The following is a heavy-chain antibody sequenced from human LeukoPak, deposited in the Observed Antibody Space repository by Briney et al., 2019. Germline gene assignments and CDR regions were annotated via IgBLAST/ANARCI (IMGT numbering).Heavy chain of an antibody. J-gene: IGHJ3*02. D-gene: IGHD1-26*01. CDR3: ASPVGATTVRAFDI. CDR2: TRNEANIYTT. V-gene: IGHV3-72*01. CDR1: GFIFSEHY. Sequence: GGSLRLSCAASGFIFSEHYMDWVRQAPGKGREWVGRTRNEANIYTTKYAASVKGRFTISRDDSKNSLYLQMNSLKPEDTAVYYCASPVGATTVRAFDIWGQGTMVTVSS.